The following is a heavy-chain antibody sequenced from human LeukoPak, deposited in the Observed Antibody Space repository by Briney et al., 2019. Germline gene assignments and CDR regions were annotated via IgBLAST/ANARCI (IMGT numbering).Heavy chain of an antibody. CDR2: ISSSSGDI. V-gene: IGHV3-21*01. CDR1: GFTFSTYS. Sequence: GGSLRLSCAASGFTFSTYSMNWVRQAPGKGPEWVSSISSSSGDIYYGDSVKGRFTISRDNAKNSLYLQMNSLRVEDTAVYYCAKDGGYSSGWYSGHDAFDIWGQGTMVTVSS. CDR3: AKDGGYSSGWYSGHDAFDI. J-gene: IGHJ3*02. D-gene: IGHD6-19*01.